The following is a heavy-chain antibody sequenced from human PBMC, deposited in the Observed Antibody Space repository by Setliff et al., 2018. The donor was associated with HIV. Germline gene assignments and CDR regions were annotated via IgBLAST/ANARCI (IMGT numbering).Heavy chain of an antibody. V-gene: IGHV4-61*08. CDR3: ARTRYYYDSGSNYFQYYYYMDV. D-gene: IGHD3-22*01. J-gene: IGHJ6*03. Sequence: PSETLSLTCTVSGGSISRGGYFWSWIRQLPGKGLEWVGYIYSSGTTNYNPSLKSRVTISVDTSKNQFSLNLSSVTAADTAVYYCARTRYYYDSGSNYFQYYYYMDVWGKGTTVTVSS. CDR2: IYSSGTT. CDR1: GGSISRGGYF.